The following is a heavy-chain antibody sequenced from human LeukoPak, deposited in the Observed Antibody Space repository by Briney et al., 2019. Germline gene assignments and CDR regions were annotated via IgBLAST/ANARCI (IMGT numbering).Heavy chain of an antibody. D-gene: IGHD2-2*01. CDR2: ISSSSSYI. CDR1: GFTFSNFN. V-gene: IGHV3-21*01. J-gene: IGHJ3*01. CDR3: AREEPYCSSTTCYEDAFDV. Sequence: KPGGSLRLSCAASGFTFSNFNMNWVRQAPGKGLEWVSSISSSSSYIYYADSVKGRCTISRDNAKNSLYLQMNSLRAEDTAVYYCAREEPYCSSTTCYEDAFDVWGQGTMVTVSS.